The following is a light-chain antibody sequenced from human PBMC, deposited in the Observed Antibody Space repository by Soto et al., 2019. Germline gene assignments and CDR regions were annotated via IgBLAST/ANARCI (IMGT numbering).Light chain of an antibody. J-gene: IGLJ1*01. V-gene: IGLV2-23*02. CDR3: CSYAGSSNLYV. Sequence: QSALTQPASVSGSPGQSITISCTGTSSDVGSYNLVSWYQQHPGKAPKLMIYEVSKRPSGVSNRFSGSKSGNTASLTISGLQAEDEAYYYCCSYAGSSNLYVFGTGTKVTVL. CDR1: SSDVGSYNL. CDR2: EVS.